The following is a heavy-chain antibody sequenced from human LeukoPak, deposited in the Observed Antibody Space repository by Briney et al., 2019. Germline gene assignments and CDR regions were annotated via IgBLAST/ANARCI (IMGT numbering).Heavy chain of an antibody. Sequence: ASVKVFCKSSGFTFTSSAMQWVRQARGQRLEWIGWIVVGSGNTNYAQKFQERVTITRDMSTSTAYMELSSVRSEDTAVYYCAAGLGATTADYWGQGTLVTVSS. CDR3: AAGLGATTADY. CDR2: IVVGSGNT. D-gene: IGHD1-26*01. CDR1: GFTFTSSA. V-gene: IGHV1-58*02. J-gene: IGHJ4*02.